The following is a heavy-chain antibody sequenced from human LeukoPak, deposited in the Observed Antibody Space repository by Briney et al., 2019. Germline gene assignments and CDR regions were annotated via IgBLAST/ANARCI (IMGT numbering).Heavy chain of an antibody. Sequence: SVKVSCKASGGTFSSYAISWVRQAPGQGLEWMGGIIPIFGTADYAKKFQGRVTITADESTSTAYMELSSLRSEDTAVYYCARVGVLLWFGELLYPNWFDPWGQGTLVTVSS. V-gene: IGHV1-69*01. J-gene: IGHJ5*02. CDR3: ARVGVLLWFGELLYPNWFDP. CDR2: IIPIFGTA. CDR1: GGTFSSYA. D-gene: IGHD3-10*01.